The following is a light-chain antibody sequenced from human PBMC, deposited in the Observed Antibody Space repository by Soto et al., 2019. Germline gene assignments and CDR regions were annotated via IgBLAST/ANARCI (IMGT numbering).Light chain of an antibody. CDR1: QSISSW. J-gene: IGKJ1*01. V-gene: IGKV1-5*03. CDR2: KAS. Sequence: DIQMTQSPSTLSASVGDRVTITCRASQSISSWLAWYQQKPGKAPKLLIYKASSLESGVPSRFSGSGSGTAFPLTISGLQPDDFATYYCQQYNSYWTFGQGTKVELK. CDR3: QQYNSYWT.